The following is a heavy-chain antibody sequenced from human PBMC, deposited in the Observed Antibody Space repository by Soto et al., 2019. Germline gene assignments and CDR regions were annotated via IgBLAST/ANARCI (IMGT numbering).Heavy chain of an antibody. V-gene: IGHV3-33*01. CDR2: IWYDGSNK. CDR3: ARDGYNFRGYSDY. CDR1: GFTFSSYG. Sequence: GGSLRLSCAASGFTFSSYGMHWVRQAPGKGLEWVAVIWYDGSNKYYADSVKGRFTISRDNSKNTLYLQMNSLRAEDTAVYYCARDGYNFRGYSDYWGQGTLVTVSS. D-gene: IGHD5-12*01. J-gene: IGHJ4*02.